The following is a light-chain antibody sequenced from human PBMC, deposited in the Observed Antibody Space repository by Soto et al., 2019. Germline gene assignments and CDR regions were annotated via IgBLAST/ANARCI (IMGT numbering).Light chain of an antibody. CDR1: QSVSSSL. Sequence: EIVLTQSPGTLSLSPGERATLSCRASQSVSSSLLSWYQQKPGQAPRLLIYDASSRATGIPDKFSGSGSGTDFTLTISRLEPEDFAMYYCKQYGSSPWTFGQGTKVDIK. CDR2: DAS. V-gene: IGKV3-20*01. J-gene: IGKJ1*01. CDR3: KQYGSSPWT.